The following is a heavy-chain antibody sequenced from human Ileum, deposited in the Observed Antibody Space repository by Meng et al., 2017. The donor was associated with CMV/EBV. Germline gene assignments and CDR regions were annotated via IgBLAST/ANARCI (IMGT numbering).Heavy chain of an antibody. CDR1: GFTFISYE. V-gene: IGHV3-48*03. D-gene: IGHD4-11*01. Sequence: GGSLRLSCAASGFTFISYEMNWVRQAPGKGLEWVSYISSSGSTIYYADSVKGRFTISRDNAKRSLYLQMNSLRAEDTAVYYCARQPAVTTRAYYYYYYGMDVWGQGTMVTVSS. CDR3: ARQPAVTTRAYYYYYYGMDV. CDR2: ISSSGSTI. J-gene: IGHJ6*02.